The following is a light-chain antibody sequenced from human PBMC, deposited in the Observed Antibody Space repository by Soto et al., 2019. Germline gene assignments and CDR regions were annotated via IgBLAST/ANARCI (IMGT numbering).Light chain of an antibody. Sequence: QSALTQPPSASGSPGQSVTISCTGTSSDVGGYNYVSWYQQHPGKAPKLMIYEVSKRPSGVPDRFSGSKSGNTASLTVSGLQAEDEADDYCSSYAGSNTLVFGGGTQLTVL. J-gene: IGLJ2*01. CDR1: SSDVGGYNY. CDR2: EVS. V-gene: IGLV2-8*01. CDR3: SSYAGSNTLV.